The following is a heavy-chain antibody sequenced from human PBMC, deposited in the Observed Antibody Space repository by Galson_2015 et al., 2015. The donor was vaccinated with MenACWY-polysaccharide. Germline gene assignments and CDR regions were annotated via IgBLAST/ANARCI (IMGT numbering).Heavy chain of an antibody. D-gene: IGHD1-26*01. J-gene: IGHJ6*02. CDR3: ARDGREATYYYGMDV. CDR1: GGSISSGDYY. Sequence: DTLSLTCTVSGGSISSGDYYWSWIRQPQGKGLEWIGYIYYSGSTNYNPSLKSRVTISVATSKNQFSLKLSSVTAADTAVYYCARDGREATYYYGMDVWGQGTTVTVSS. CDR2: IYYSGST. V-gene: IGHV4-30-4*02.